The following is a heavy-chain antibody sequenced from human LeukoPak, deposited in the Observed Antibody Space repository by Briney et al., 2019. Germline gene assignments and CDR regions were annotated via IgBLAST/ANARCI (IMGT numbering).Heavy chain of an antibody. Sequence: GGSLTLSCAASGFTFSTYSMNWIRQAPGKGLEWVSYISSSGSTIYYADSVKGRFTISRDNAKNSLYLQMNSLRAEDTAVYYCARDSQWFGELLASRGSDWFDPWGQGTLVTVSS. J-gene: IGHJ5*02. CDR1: GFTFSTYS. CDR3: ARDSQWFGELLASRGSDWFDP. V-gene: IGHV3-48*04. CDR2: ISSSGSTI. D-gene: IGHD3-10*01.